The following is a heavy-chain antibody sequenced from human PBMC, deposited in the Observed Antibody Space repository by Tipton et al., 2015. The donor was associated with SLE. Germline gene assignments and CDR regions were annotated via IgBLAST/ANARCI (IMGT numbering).Heavy chain of an antibody. CDR2: IYYSGST. CDR1: GGSISSSSYY. J-gene: IGHJ6*03. Sequence: TLSLTCTVSGGSISSSSYYWGWIRQPPGKGLEWIGIIYYSGSTYYNPSLKSRVTISVDTSKNQFSLKLSSVTAADTAVYYCAESSSWPFRLMDVWGKGHTVTVSS. D-gene: IGHD6-13*01. V-gene: IGHV4-39*07. CDR3: AESSSWPFRLMDV.